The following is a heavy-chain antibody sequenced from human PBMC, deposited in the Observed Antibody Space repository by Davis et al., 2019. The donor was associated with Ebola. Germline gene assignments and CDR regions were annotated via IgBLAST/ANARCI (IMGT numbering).Heavy chain of an antibody. CDR3: ARMNWRTGVNGAPFDY. Sequence: SGPTLVKPTQSLTLTCTFSGFSLSSSGVCVSWIRQPPGKALEWLARIDWDDDKYYSTSLKTRLTISKDTSKNQVVLTLTDLDPVDTATYYCARMNWRTGVNGAPFDYWGQGTLVTVSS. J-gene: IGHJ4*02. V-gene: IGHV2-70*11. D-gene: IGHD1-1*01. CDR2: IDWDDDK. CDR1: GFSLSSSGVC.